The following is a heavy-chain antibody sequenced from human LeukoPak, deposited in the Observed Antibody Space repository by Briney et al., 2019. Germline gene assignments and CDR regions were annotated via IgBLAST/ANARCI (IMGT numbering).Heavy chain of an antibody. CDR2: IYYSGST. V-gene: IGHV4-59*01. CDR3: ARGPYCSSTSCYQGWFDP. J-gene: IGHJ5*02. D-gene: IGHD2-2*01. Sequence: SESLSLTCAVSGASIRSYYWSWIRQPPGKGLEWIGYIYYSGSTNYNPSLKSRVTISVDTSKNQFSLKLSSVTAADTAVYYCARGPYCSSTSCYQGWFDPWGQGTLVTVSS. CDR1: GASIRSYY.